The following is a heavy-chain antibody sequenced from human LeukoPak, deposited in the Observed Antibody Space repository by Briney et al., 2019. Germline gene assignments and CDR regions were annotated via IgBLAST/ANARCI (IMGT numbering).Heavy chain of an antibody. Sequence: GGSLRLSCAASGFTFSSYSMNWVRQAPGKGLEWVSSISSSSSYIYYADSVKGRFTISRDNAKNSLYLQMNNLRAEDTAVYFCARATNYERSGYYPYWGQGTLVTVSS. CDR3: ARATNYERSGYYPY. CDR2: ISSSSSYI. CDR1: GFTFSSYS. D-gene: IGHD3-22*01. J-gene: IGHJ4*02. V-gene: IGHV3-21*04.